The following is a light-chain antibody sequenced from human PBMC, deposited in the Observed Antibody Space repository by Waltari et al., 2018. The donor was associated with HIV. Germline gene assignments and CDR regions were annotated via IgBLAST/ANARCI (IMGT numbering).Light chain of an antibody. V-gene: IGKV3-20*01. Sequence: IVLTQSPGTLSLSPGERATLSCRASRTGGNSDLAWYQQKPGQAARPLRYGASTRAADIPDRFTGSEAGTEVAHTSDTPEPGDFAVYECQKYARAPWTFGQGTKVEIK. CDR1: RTGGNSD. CDR3: QKYARAPWT. CDR2: GAS. J-gene: IGKJ1*01.